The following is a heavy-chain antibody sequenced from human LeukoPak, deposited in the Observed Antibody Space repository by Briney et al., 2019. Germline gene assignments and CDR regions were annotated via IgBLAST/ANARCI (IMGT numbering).Heavy chain of an antibody. Sequence: SATLSLTCSVSGDSIRTNNYFWGWIRQPPGKGLEWIGYIYTSGSTNYNPSLKSRVTISVDTSKNQFSLKLSSVTAADTAVYYCARRGRFGDYYYYMDVWGKGTTVTVSS. D-gene: IGHD3-10*01. CDR2: IYTSGST. CDR1: GDSIRTNNYF. CDR3: ARRGRFGDYYYYMDV. J-gene: IGHJ6*03. V-gene: IGHV4-61*05.